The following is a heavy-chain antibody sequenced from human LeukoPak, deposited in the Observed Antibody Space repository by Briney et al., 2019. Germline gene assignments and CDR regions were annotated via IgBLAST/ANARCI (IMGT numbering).Heavy chain of an antibody. J-gene: IGHJ4*02. CDR1: GFTFDDFA. Sequence: PGGSLRLSCAASGFTFDDFAMHWVRQAPGKGLGWVSGISWNSGSSGYADSVKSRFTLSRDHAQNSLYLHMYSPRASDTTLDYLARGKRHLFSSSGFDYWGQGTLVSGSS. CDR3: ARGKRHLFSSSGFDY. V-gene: IGHV3-9*01. CDR2: ISWNSGSS. D-gene: IGHD6-6*01.